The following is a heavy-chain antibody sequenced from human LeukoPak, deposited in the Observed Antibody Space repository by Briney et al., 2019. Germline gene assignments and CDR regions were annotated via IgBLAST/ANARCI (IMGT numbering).Heavy chain of an antibody. J-gene: IGHJ1*01. V-gene: IGHV1-69*13. D-gene: IGHD6-19*01. CDR2: IIPIFGTA. CDR3: ASKISSGWFWYFQH. Sequence: ASVKVSCKASGGTFSSYAISWVRQAPGQGLEWMGGIIPIFGTANYAQKFQGRVTITADESTSTAYMELSSLRSEDTAVYYCASKISSGWFWYFQHWGQGTLVTVSS. CDR1: GGTFSSYA.